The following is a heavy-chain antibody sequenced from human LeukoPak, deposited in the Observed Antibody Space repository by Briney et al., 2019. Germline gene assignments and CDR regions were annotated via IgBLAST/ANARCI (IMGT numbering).Heavy chain of an antibody. J-gene: IGHJ4*02. V-gene: IGHV4-59*01. CDR2: IYYSGST. CDR3: AGIAAAGVDY. D-gene: IGHD6-13*01. Sequence: PSGTLSLTCTVSGGSISSYYWSWIRQPPGKGLEWIGYIYYSGSTNYNPSLKSRVTISVDTSKNQFSLKLSFVTAADTAVYYCAGIAAAGVDYWGQGTLVTVSS. CDR1: GGSISSYY.